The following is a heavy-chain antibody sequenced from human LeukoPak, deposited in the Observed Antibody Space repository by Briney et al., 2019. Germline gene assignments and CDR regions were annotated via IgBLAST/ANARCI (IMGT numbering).Heavy chain of an antibody. J-gene: IGHJ4*02. CDR3: ARDPGVAPFDY. D-gene: IGHD2-15*01. Sequence: SVKVSCKASGGTFSSYAISWVRQAPGQGLEWMGRIIPILGIANYAQKFQGRVTITADKSTSTAYMELSSLRSEDTAVYYSARDPGVAPFDYWGQGTLVTVSS. V-gene: IGHV1-69*04. CDR1: GGTFSSYA. CDR2: IIPILGIA.